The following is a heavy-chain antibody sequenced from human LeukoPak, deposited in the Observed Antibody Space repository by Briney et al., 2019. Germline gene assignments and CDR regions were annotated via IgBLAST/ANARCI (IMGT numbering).Heavy chain of an antibody. CDR3: ARDVSWGSGIDY. J-gene: IGHJ4*02. V-gene: IGHV3-23*01. CDR1: GFTFSSYA. Sequence: GGSLRLSCAASGFTFSSYAMSWVRHAPGKWLEWVSAMSGSGGFTYYADSVKDRFTISRDNSKNTLDLQMNSLRAEDTAVYYCARDVSWGSGIDYWGQGTLVTVSS. CDR2: MSGSGGFT. D-gene: IGHD7-27*01.